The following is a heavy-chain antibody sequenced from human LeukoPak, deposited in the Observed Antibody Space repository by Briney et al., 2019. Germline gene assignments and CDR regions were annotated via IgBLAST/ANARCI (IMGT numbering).Heavy chain of an antibody. CDR3: ARAFGVAGWFGESDAFDI. Sequence: GGSLRLSCAASGFTFSSYSMNWVRQAPGKGLEWVSSISSSSSYIYYADSVKGRFTISRDNAKNSLYLQMNGLRAEDTAVYYCARAFGVAGWFGESDAFDIWGQGTMVTVSS. CDR2: ISSSSSYI. J-gene: IGHJ3*02. V-gene: IGHV3-21*01. CDR1: GFTFSSYS. D-gene: IGHD3-10*01.